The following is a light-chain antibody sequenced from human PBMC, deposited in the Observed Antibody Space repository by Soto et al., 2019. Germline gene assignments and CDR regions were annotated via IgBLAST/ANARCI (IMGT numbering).Light chain of an antibody. CDR3: QAWDSSTVV. CDR1: KLGDKY. Sequence: SYELTQPPSVFVSPGQTASITCSGDKLGDKYACWYQQKPGQSPVLVIYQDSKRPSGIPERFSGSNSGNTATLTISGTQAMDEADYYCQAWDSSTVVFGGGTKLTVL. J-gene: IGLJ2*01. CDR2: QDS. V-gene: IGLV3-1*01.